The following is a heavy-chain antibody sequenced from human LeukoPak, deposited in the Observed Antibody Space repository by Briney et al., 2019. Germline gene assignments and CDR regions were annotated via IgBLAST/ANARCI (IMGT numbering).Heavy chain of an antibody. J-gene: IGHJ3*02. V-gene: IGHV4-39*01. CDR2: IYYSGST. CDR1: GGSISSSSYY. D-gene: IGHD3-3*01. Sequence: PSETLSLTCTVSGGSISSSSYYWGWIRQPPGKGLEWIGSIYYSGSTYYNPSLKSRVTISVDTSKNQFSLKLSSVTAADTAVYYCAGYDFWSGYFHAFDIWGQGTMVTVSP. CDR3: AGYDFWSGYFHAFDI.